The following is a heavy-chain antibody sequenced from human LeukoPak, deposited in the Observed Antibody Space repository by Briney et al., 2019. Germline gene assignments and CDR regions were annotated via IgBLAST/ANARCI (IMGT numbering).Heavy chain of an antibody. CDR2: IRYDGSNK. D-gene: IGHD1-14*01. CDR3: ARATTRHHWFDP. J-gene: IGHJ5*02. V-gene: IGHV3-30*02. Sequence: SGGSLRLSCAASGFTFSSYGMHWVRQAPGKGLEWVAFIRYDGSNKYYADSVRGRFTISRDNSKNTLYLQMNSLRAEDTAVYYCARATTRHHWFDPWGQGTLVTVSS. CDR1: GFTFSSYG.